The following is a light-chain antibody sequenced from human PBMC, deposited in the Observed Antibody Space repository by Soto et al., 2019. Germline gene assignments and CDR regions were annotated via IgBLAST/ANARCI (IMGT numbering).Light chain of an antibody. Sequence: DIQMTQSPSSLSVSVGDRVTITCRASQSIGGFLNWYQQKLGKAPKLLIYAASSLQSGVRSRFSGSGSGTDFTLTISSLQPEDFATYYCQQSYSTPLTFGGGTKVEI. CDR1: QSIGGF. CDR3: QQSYSTPLT. V-gene: IGKV1-39*01. J-gene: IGKJ4*01. CDR2: AAS.